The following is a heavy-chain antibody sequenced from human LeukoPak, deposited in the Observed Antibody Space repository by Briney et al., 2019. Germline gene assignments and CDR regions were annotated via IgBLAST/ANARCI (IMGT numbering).Heavy chain of an antibody. CDR2: IIPIFGTA. V-gene: IGHV1-69*05. J-gene: IGHJ4*02. CDR3: ARGDPTIPAAGFDY. Sequence: SVKVSCKASGGTFSSYAISWVRQAPGQGLEWMGGIIPIFGTANYAQKFQGRVTITTDESTSTAYMDLRSLRSDDTAVYYCARGDPTIPAAGFDYWGQGTLVTVSP. CDR1: GGTFSSYA. D-gene: IGHD6-13*01.